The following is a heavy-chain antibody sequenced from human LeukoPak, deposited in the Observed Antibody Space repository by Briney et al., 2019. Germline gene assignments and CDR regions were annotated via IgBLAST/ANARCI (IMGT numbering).Heavy chain of an antibody. Sequence: SETLSLTCSVSGGSITSRTSYWAWIRQPPGKVLEWLGSISYSGNTYYNPSLKSRVTMSRDTSRHQFSLKMSSVTAADTAVYYCATTPSWGQGTLVTVSS. CDR1: GGSITSRTSY. CDR2: ISYSGNT. CDR3: ATTPS. V-gene: IGHV4-39*01. J-gene: IGHJ5*02.